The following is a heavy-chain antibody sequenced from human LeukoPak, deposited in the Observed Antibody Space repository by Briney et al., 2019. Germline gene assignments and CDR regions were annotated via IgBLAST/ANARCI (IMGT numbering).Heavy chain of an antibody. Sequence: SETLSLTCTVSGGSISSNSYYYWGWVRQPPGKGLESLGNIYYGGNTNYNPSLKSRVTISVDTSKSLFSLKLSSVTAADTAVYYCARGINGAKWLVPYYFDYWGHGTLVTVSS. J-gene: IGHJ4*01. V-gene: IGHV4-39*02. CDR2: IYYGGNT. CDR3: ARGINGAKWLVPYYFDY. D-gene: IGHD6-19*01. CDR1: GGSISSNSYYY.